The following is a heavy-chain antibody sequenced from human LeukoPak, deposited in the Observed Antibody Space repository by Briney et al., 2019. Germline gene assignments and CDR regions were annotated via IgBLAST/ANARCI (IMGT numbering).Heavy chain of an antibody. Sequence: PSETLSLTCTVSGGSISSFFWSWIRQPPGKGLEWIGSMHYSGDTKYNPSLKSRVSLSIDTSKQQFSLRLSSVTAADTAVYYCARDLELERNRWNYFESWGQGTLVTVSP. CDR3: ARDLELERNRWNYFES. CDR2: MHYSGDT. J-gene: IGHJ4*02. D-gene: IGHD1-1*01. CDR1: GGSISSFF. V-gene: IGHV4-59*01.